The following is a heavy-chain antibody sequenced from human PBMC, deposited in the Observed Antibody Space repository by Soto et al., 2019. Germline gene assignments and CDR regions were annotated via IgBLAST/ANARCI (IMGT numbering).Heavy chain of an antibody. CDR1: GYTFTSYY. D-gene: IGHD1-20*01. Sequence: ASVKVSCKASGYTFTSYYMHWVRQDPGQGLEWMGIINPSGGSTSYAQKFQGRVTMTRDTSTSTVYMELSSLRSEDTAVYYCGANNRYYYMDVWGKGTTVTVSS. J-gene: IGHJ6*03. V-gene: IGHV1-46*01. CDR3: GANNRYYYMDV. CDR2: INPSGGST.